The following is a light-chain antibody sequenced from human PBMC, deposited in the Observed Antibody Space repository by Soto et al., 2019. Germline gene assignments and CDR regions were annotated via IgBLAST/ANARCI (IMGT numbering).Light chain of an antibody. CDR1: QSISTW. CDR3: SAHS. J-gene: IGKJ2*03. Sequence: DIQMTQSPSTLSASVGDRVTITCRASQSISTWLAWYQQKPGKAPKLLIYKASSLEGGVPSRFSGSGSGTEFTLTISSLQPDDFATTYASAHSFG. V-gene: IGKV1-5*03. CDR2: KAS.